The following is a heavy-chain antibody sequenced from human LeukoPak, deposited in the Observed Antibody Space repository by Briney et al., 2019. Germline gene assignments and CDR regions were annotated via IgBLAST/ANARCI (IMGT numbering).Heavy chain of an antibody. D-gene: IGHD1-14*01. CDR3: AKNPYVYYFDY. CDR2: INPNSGDT. J-gene: IGHJ4*02. V-gene: IGHV1-2*02. Sequence: GASVKVSCKASGYTFTGYYMHWVRQAPGQGLEWMGWINPNSGDTNYAQKFQGRVTMTRDTSTRTAYLELSGLRSDDTAVYYCAKNPYVYYFDYWGQGTLVTVSS. CDR1: GYTFTGYY.